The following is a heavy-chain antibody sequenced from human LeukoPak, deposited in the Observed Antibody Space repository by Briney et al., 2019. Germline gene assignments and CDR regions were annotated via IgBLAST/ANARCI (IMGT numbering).Heavy chain of an antibody. CDR1: GVTFNTYW. J-gene: IGHJ4*02. V-gene: IGHV3-7*01. CDR2: IKQDGSEN. D-gene: IGHD2-15*01. CDR3: ARELTTQTKASCSGGNCLGYFDY. Sequence: GSLTLSCPASGVTFNTYWMSWVRQAPGKGLEWVANIKQDGSENYYVDSVKGRFTISRDNAKNSLYLQMDSLRAEDTAVYYCARELTTQTKASCSGGNCLGYFDYCGQGTLVTVSS.